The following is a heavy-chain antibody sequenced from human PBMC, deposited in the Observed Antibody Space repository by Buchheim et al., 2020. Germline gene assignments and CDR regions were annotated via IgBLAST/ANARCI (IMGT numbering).Heavy chain of an antibody. CDR3: ARDRYDFWSGYYSSLGYYYGMDV. D-gene: IGHD3-3*01. CDR1: GFTFSSYS. CDR2: ISSSSSTI. J-gene: IGHJ6*02. V-gene: IGHV3-48*04. Sequence: EVQLVESGGGLVQPGGSLRLSCAASGFTFSSYSMNWVRQAPGKGLEWVSYISSSSSTIYYADPVKGRFTISRDNAKNSLSLQMNSLRAEDTAVYYCARDRYDFWSGYYSSLGYYYGMDVWGQGTT.